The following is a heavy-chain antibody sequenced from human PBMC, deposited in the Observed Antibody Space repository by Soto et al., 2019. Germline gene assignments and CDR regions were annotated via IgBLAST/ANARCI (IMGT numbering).Heavy chain of an antibody. D-gene: IGHD2-21*02. CDR2: ISATGGST. J-gene: IGHJ5*02. CDR3: AKGFIRDCGGDCTVDT. CDR1: GFTFSSYT. V-gene: IGHV3-23*01. Sequence: PGGSLRLSCAASGFTFSSYTMSWVRQAPGKGPEWVSGISATGGSTYYADSVKGRFAFSRDNSKNALYLQMNSLRAEDTAVYYCAKGFIRDCGGDCTVDTWGQGTLVTVSS.